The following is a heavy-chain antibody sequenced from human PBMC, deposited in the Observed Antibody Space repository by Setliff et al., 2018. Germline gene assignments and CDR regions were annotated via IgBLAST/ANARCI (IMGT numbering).Heavy chain of an antibody. CDR3: AREEGPTTDPRKNFDS. CDR2: ISPSGGST. Sequence: ASVKVSCKASGYTFTSYDINWVRQATGQGLEWMGIISPSGGSTSYAQKFQGRVTMTRDTSTSTVYMELSSLRSEDTAVYYCAREEGPTTDPRKNFDSWGQGAPVTVSS. CDR1: GYTFTSYD. V-gene: IGHV1-46*01. D-gene: IGHD1-1*01. J-gene: IGHJ5*01.